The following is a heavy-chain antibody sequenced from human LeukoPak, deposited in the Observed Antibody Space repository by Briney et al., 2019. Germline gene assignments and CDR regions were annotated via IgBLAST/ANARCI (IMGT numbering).Heavy chain of an antibody. J-gene: IGHJ3*02. V-gene: IGHV2-5*02. CDR2: IYWDDDK. CDR3: AHRGPTTTTSGTFDI. Sequence: SGPTLVNPTQTLTLTCTFSGFSLSTTRVNVGWIRQPPGKALEWLALIYWDDDKRYRPSLKCRLTITKDTSKNQVVLTMTNMDPVDTGTYYCAHRGPTTTTSGTFDIWGQGTVVTVSS. D-gene: IGHD4-17*01. CDR1: GFSLSTTRVN.